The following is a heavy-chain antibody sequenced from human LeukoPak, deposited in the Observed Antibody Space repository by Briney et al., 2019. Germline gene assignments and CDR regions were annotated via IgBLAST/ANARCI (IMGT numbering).Heavy chain of an antibody. CDR2: ISYDGSNK. J-gene: IGHJ4*02. D-gene: IGHD3-10*01. Sequence: GSLSLSCAASGFPFSSYAMHWVRQAPGKGLEWVAVISYDGSNKYYADSVKGRFTISRDNSKNTLYLQMNSLRTEDTAVYYCAKTGYGSGYLGFDYWGQGTLVTVSS. CDR3: AKTGYGSGYLGFDY. CDR1: GFPFSSYA. V-gene: IGHV3-30*18.